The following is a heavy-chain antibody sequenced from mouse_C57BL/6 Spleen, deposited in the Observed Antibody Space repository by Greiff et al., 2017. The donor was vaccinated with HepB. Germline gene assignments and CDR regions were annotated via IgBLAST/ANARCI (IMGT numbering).Heavy chain of an antibody. V-gene: IGHV1-82*01. CDR2: IYPGDGDT. CDR3: ARSRGNYDWYFDV. D-gene: IGHD2-1*01. CDR1: GYAFSSSW. Sequence: VQLQQSGPELVKPGASVKISCKASGYAFSSSWMNWVKQRPGKGLEWIGRIYPGDGDTNYNGKFKGKATLTADKSSSTAYMQLSSLTSEDSAVYFCARSRGNYDWYFDVWGTGTTVTVSS. J-gene: IGHJ1*03.